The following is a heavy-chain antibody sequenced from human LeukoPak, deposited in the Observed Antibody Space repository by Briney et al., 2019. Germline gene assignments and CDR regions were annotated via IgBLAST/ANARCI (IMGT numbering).Heavy chain of an antibody. CDR1: GGSFSGYY. V-gene: IGHV4-34*01. J-gene: IGHJ4*02. D-gene: IGHD6-13*01. CDR2: INHSGST. CDR3: ARGRAAAPFPFDY. Sequence: PSETLSLTCAVYGGSFSGYYWSWIRQPPGKGLEWIGEINHSGSTDYNPSLKSRVTISVDTSKNQFSLKLSSVTAVDTAVYYCARGRAAAPFPFDYWGQGTLVTVSS.